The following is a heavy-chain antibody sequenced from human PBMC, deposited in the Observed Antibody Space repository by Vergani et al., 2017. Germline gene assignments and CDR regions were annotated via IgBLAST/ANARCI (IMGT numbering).Heavy chain of an antibody. Sequence: QVQLQESGPGLVKPSETLSLTCTVSGAAIKACYWSCFLQPPGKGLEWFGYVYYTGSTTYNPSLKSRVTISVDTSNNQFSLRMTSLTAADTAIYYCARDRDLYCRSTTSCHNWFDPWGQGSLVTVSS. CDR3: ARDRDLYCRSTTSCHNWFDP. CDR2: VYYTGST. J-gene: IGHJ5*02. D-gene: IGHD2/OR15-2a*01. CDR1: GAAIKACY. V-gene: IGHV4-59*01.